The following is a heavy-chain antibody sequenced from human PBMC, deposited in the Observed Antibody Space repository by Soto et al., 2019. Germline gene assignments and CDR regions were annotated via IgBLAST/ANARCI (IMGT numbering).Heavy chain of an antibody. CDR2: ISAYNGNT. D-gene: IGHD1-26*01. CDR3: ARGVGWEPLDY. V-gene: IGHV1-18*01. CDR1: GYTFTSDG. Sequence: QVQLVQSGAEVKKPGASVKVSCKASGYTFTSDGISWVRPAPGQGLEWMGWISAYNGNTNYAQKLQGRVTMNTDTSTSTAYMELRSLRSVDTAVYYCARGVGWEPLDYWGLGTLVTVSS. J-gene: IGHJ4*02.